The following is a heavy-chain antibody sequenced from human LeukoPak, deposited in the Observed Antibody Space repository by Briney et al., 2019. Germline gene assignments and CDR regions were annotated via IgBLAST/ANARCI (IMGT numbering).Heavy chain of an antibody. CDR1: GGTFSSYA. V-gene: IGHV1-69*13. J-gene: IGHJ5*02. CDR2: IIPIFGTA. CDR3: ASPPEYRNGPTSNWFDP. Sequence: ASVKVSCKASGGTFSSYAISWVRQAPGQGLEWMGGIIPIFGTANYAQKFQGRVTITADESTSTAYMELSSLRSEDTAVYYCASPPEYRNGPTSNWFDPWGQGTLVTVSS. D-gene: IGHD2/OR15-2a*01.